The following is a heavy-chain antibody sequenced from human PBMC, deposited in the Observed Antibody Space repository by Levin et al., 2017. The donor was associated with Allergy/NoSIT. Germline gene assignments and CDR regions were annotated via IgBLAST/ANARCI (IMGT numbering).Heavy chain of an antibody. CDR1: GFTFSSYG. D-gene: IGHD3-10*01. CDR3: AKGSWFGELLSSSFDY. V-gene: IGHV3-30*18. Sequence: GESLKISCAASGFTFSSYGMHWVRQAPGKGLEWVAVISYDGSNKYYADSVKGRFTISRDNSKNTLYLQMNSLRAEDTAVYYCAKGSWFGELLSSSFDYWGQGTLVTVSS. J-gene: IGHJ4*02. CDR2: ISYDGSNK.